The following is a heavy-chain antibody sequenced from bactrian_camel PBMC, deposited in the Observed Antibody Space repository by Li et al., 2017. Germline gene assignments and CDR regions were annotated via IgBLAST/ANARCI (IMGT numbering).Heavy chain of an antibody. CDR2: IDSDGTL. V-gene: IGHV3S53*01. J-gene: IGHJ4*01. Sequence: VESGGGSVPAGGSLTLSCAISGYTPSIDYCLGWFRQAPGREREGVAGIDSDGTLDYADSVKGRFTISRDNAKNASYLEMNSLKPEDTAVYYCAAGGAGWPPRMSRAAYQYWGQGTQVTVS. D-gene: IGHD5*01. CDR3: AAGGAGWPPRMSRAAYQY. CDR1: GYTPSIDYC.